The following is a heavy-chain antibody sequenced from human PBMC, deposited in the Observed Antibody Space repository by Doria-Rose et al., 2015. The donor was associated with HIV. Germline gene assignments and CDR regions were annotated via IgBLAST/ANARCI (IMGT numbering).Heavy chain of an antibody. V-gene: IGHV2-70*04. Sequence: QVQLVQSGPALVKPTQTLTLTCTFSAFSLSTFGMRVSWIRQPPGKALEWLARIDWDDDKFYSTSLKTRLTISKDTSKNQVVLTMTNMDPVDTATYYCARSYYDTSGYSATGDAFDIWGPGAMVTVSS. J-gene: IGHJ3*02. CDR1: AFSLSTFGMR. CDR3: ARSYYDTSGYSATGDAFDI. D-gene: IGHD3-22*01. CDR2: IDWDDDK.